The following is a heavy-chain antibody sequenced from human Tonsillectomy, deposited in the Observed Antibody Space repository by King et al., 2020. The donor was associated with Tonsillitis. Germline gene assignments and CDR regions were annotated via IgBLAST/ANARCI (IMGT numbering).Heavy chain of an antibody. CDR2: ISATGDRT. CDR1: GFTFSSYA. CDR3: AKSDRVYYDSSGFFDAFDI. V-gene: IGHV3-23*04. D-gene: IGHD3-22*01. Sequence: VQLVESGGGLVQPGESLRLPCAASGFTFSSYAMTWVRQAPGKGLEWVSTISATGDRTYHADSVKGRFTISRDISKSTLFLQMNSLRAEDTAVYYCAKSDRVYYDSSGFFDAFDIWGQGTMVTVSS. J-gene: IGHJ3*02.